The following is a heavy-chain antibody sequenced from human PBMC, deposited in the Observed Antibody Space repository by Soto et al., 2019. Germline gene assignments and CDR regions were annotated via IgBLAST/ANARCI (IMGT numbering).Heavy chain of an antibody. J-gene: IGHJ4*02. CDR3: AIANWFSEY. V-gene: IGHV4-59*11. D-gene: IGHD7-27*01. CDR1: GGSINNHY. Sequence: QVHLQESGPGLVKPSETLSLTCTVSGGSINNHYWSWIRQPPGKGLEWIGYIYYTGSTNYNPSLQCPFTMSVDTSKNQCSLNLTSLTAAYTAICYGAIANWFSEYWGQGTLVTVSA. CDR2: IYYTGST.